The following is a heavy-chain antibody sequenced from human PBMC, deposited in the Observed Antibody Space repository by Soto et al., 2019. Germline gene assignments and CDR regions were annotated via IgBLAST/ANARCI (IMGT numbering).Heavy chain of an antibody. J-gene: IGHJ4*02. Sequence: EVQLVESGGGLVQPGRSLRLSCAASGFTFDDYAMHWVRQAPGKGLEWVSGISWNSGSIGYADSVKGRFTISRDNAKNSLYLQMNSLRAEDTALYYCAKTVYIWGTQYYFDYWGQGTLGTVSS. V-gene: IGHV3-9*01. D-gene: IGHD3-16*01. CDR1: GFTFDDYA. CDR3: AKTVYIWGTQYYFDY. CDR2: ISWNSGSI.